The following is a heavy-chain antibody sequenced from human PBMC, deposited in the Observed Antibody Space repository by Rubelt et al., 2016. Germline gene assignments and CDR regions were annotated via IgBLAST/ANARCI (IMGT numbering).Heavy chain of an antibody. V-gene: IGHV3-23*01. Sequence: GSGGGLVQPGGSLRLSCAVSGFSFSTYWMRWVRQAPGKGLEWVSAISGSGGSTYYADSVKGRFTISRDNSKNTLYLQMNSLRAEDTAVYYCAKDSHKAAYFDYWGQGTLVTVSS. J-gene: IGHJ4*02. CDR2: ISGSGGST. D-gene: IGHD6-25*01. CDR1: GFSFSTYW. CDR3: AKDSHKAAYFDY.